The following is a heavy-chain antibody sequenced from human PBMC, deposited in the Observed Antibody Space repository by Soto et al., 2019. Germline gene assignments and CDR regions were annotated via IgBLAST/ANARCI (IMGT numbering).Heavy chain of an antibody. Sequence: QVQLEQSGAEVKKPGSSVKVSCKASGVTASNYAINWLRQAPGQGLEWMGAIIPIFGSTNYAQTFEARLTVTADKSTTTVYMELNSLTIDDAAVYYCARSSFDRSGFYLYHFDSWGQGTLVTVSS. CDR3: ARSSFDRSGFYLYHFDS. J-gene: IGHJ4*02. V-gene: IGHV1-69*06. CDR2: IIPIFGST. D-gene: IGHD3-9*01. CDR1: GVTASNYA.